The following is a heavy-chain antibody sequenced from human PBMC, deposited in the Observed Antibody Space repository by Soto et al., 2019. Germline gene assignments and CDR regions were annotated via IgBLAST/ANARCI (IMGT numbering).Heavy chain of an antibody. J-gene: IGHJ5*02. CDR3: ARRGLGRRYSAGNGFDH. D-gene: IGHD5-12*01. V-gene: IGHV3-30-3*01. CDR2: ISYDGSNK. Sequence: QVQLVESGGGVVQPGRSLRLSCAASGFTFSSYAMHWVRQAPGKGLEWVAVISYDGSNKYYADSVKGGFTISSNNSKNTQYLQMKSLREEDTAVDDCARRGLGRRYSAGNGFDHWGQGTLVTVSS. CDR1: GFTFSSYA.